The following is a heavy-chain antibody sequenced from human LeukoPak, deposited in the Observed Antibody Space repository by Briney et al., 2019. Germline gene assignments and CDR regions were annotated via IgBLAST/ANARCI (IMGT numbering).Heavy chain of an antibody. J-gene: IGHJ4*02. CDR3: ARGRLEYRSRWSLLDC. D-gene: IGHD6-13*01. V-gene: IGHV3-20*04. Sequence: GGSLRLSCAAFGFTFDDYGMSWVRQVPGKGLEWVSGINWNGGRTGYADSAKGRFTISRDNAKNSLYLQMSSLRAEDTAFYYCARGRLEYRSRWSLLDCWGQGTLVTVSS. CDR2: INWNGGRT. CDR1: GFTFDDYG.